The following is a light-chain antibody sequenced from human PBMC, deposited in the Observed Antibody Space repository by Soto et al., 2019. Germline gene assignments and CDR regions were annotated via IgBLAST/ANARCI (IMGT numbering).Light chain of an antibody. CDR1: SSDVGGYNY. CDR2: EVN. V-gene: IGLV2-8*01. Sequence: QSAPTQPPSASGSPGQSVAISCTGTSSDVGGYNYVSRYQQHPGKAPKLMIYEVNKRPSGVPDRFSGSKSGNTASLTVSGLQAEDEADYYCSSYAGSSNVFGTGTKVTVL. CDR3: SSYAGSSNV. J-gene: IGLJ1*01.